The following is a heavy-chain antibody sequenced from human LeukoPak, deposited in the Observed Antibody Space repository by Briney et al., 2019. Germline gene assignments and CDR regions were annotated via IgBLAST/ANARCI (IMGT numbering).Heavy chain of an antibody. V-gene: IGHV1-69*05. CDR3: ARDRLRGTLGLAGFDP. CDR2: IIPIFGTA. CDR1: GGTFSSYA. J-gene: IGHJ5*02. D-gene: IGHD3-10*01. Sequence: SVKASCKASGGTFSSYAISWVRQAPGQGLEWMGGIIPIFGTANYAQKFQGRVTITTDESTSTAYMELSSLRSEDTAVYYCARDRLRGTLGLAGFDPWGQGTLVTVSS.